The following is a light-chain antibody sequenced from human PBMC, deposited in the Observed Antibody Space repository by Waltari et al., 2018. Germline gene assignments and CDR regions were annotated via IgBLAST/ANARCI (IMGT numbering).Light chain of an antibody. V-gene: IGLV1-47*01. CDR1: SSNIGSNP. CDR2: RNN. Sequence: QSVLTQPPSASGTPGQRVTISCSGSSSNIGSNPVYWYQQLPGMAPTLLIYRNNRRPSGVPDRVSGAKSGTSASLAISGLRYEDEAHYYCAAWDDSLEEVFGGGTKLTVL. J-gene: IGLJ2*01. CDR3: AAWDDSLEEV.